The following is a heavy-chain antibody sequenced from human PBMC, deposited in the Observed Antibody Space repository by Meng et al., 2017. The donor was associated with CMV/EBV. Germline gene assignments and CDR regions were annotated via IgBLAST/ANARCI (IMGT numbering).Heavy chain of an antibody. V-gene: IGHV4-34*01. CDR1: GGSFSGNY. CDR2: INHSGST. Sequence: QVHLQQGRAGLFKGAETLSLTVSVYGGSFSGNYWSWIRQPPGKGLEWIGEINHSGSTNYNPSLKSRVTISVDTSKNQFSLKLSSVTAADTAVYYCARGLWFGELSPFDYWGQGTLVTVSS. D-gene: IGHD3-10*01. J-gene: IGHJ4*02. CDR3: ARGLWFGELSPFDY.